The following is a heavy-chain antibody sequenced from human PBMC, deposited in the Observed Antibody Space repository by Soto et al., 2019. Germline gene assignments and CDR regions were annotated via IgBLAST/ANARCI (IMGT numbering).Heavy chain of an antibody. J-gene: IGHJ6*02. Sequence: GGSLRLSCAASGFSFSSYGMHWFRQAPGKGLEWVAVIWYDGSNKYYADSVKGRFTISRDNSKNTLYLQMNSLRAEDTAVYYCARVFSSYYYDSSGRYYYYGMDVWGQGTTVTVS. CDR1: GFSFSSYG. V-gene: IGHV3-33*01. CDR3: ARVFSSYYYDSSGRYYYYGMDV. D-gene: IGHD3-22*01. CDR2: IWYDGSNK.